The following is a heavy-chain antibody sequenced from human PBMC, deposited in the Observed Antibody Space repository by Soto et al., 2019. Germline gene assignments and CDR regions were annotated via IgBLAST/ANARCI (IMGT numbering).Heavy chain of an antibody. J-gene: IGHJ4*02. D-gene: IGHD3-22*01. CDR2: ISGSGFNT. CDR3: AKTYYYDSSSYAHVEYFDY. CDR1: GFTFISYG. Sequence: GGSLRLSCAASGFTFISYGMNWVRQAPGKGLEWVSVISGSGFNTYYTDSVKGRFTISRDNSKNTLYLQMNSLRAEDTAVYYCAKTYYYDSSSYAHVEYFDYWGQGTLVTVSS. V-gene: IGHV3-23*01.